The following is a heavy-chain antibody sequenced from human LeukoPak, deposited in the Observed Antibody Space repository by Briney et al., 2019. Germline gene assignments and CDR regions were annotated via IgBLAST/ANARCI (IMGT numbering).Heavy chain of an antibody. J-gene: IGHJ3*02. Sequence: GRSLRLSCAASGFTFSSYGMHWVRQAPGKGLEWVAAIWYDGSNKYYADSVKGRFTISRDNSKNTLYLQMNSLRAEDTAVYYCARDGGCSSTSCYSDAFDIWGQGTMVTVSS. V-gene: IGHV3-33*01. CDR2: IWYDGSNK. D-gene: IGHD2-2*01. CDR1: GFTFSSYG. CDR3: ARDGGCSSTSCYSDAFDI.